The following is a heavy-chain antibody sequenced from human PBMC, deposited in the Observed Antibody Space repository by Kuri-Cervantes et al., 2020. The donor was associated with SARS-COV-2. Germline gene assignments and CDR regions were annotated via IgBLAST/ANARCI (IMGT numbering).Heavy chain of an antibody. V-gene: IGHV1-18*04. CDR1: GYTFTGYY. CDR2: ISAYNGNT. Sequence: ASVKVSCKASGYTFTGYYMHWVRQAPGQGLEWMGWISAYNGNTSYAQKLQGRVTMTTDTSTSTAYMELRSLRSDDTAVYYCARVYCSGGSCYSLDYWGQGTLVTVSS. J-gene: IGHJ4*02. CDR3: ARVYCSGGSCYSLDY. D-gene: IGHD2-15*01.